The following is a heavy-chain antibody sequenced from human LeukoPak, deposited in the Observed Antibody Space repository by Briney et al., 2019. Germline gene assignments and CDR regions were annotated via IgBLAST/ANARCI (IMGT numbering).Heavy chain of an antibody. CDR3: ARSDCGSDGCKLLNY. Sequence: GGSLSLSCAASGFTFSNYAMSWVRQAPGKGLEWVSAISGSGDATKYADSVKGQFTISRDNFKNTVSLQMINLRAEDTAVYFCARSDCGSDGCKLLNYWGQGVLVTVSS. J-gene: IGHJ4*02. V-gene: IGHV3-23*01. D-gene: IGHD2-21*01. CDR1: GFTFSNYA. CDR2: ISGSGDAT.